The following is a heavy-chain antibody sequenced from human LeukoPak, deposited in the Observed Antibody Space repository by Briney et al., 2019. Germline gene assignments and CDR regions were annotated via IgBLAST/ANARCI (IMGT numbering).Heavy chain of an antibody. V-gene: IGHV1-18*01. J-gene: IGHJ5*02. CDR2: ISAYNGNT. CDR1: GYTFTSYG. CDR3: ARAGFWSGSTYNLFDP. Sequence: ASVKVSCKASGYTFTSYGISCVRQAPGQGLEWMGWISAYNGNTNYAQKLQGRVTMTTDTSTSTAYMELRSLRSDDTAVYYCARAGFWSGSTYNLFDPWGQGTLVTVSS. D-gene: IGHD3-3*01.